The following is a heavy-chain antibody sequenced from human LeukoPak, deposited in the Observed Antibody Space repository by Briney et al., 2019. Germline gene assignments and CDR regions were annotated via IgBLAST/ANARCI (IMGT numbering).Heavy chain of an antibody. CDR2: INPSGGST. CDR1: GYTFTSYY. V-gene: IGHV1-46*01. CDR3: ARDPGAGGSGSSNISNFDY. D-gene: IGHD3-10*01. Sequence: ASVKVSCKASGYTFTSYYMHWVRQAPGQGLELMGIINPSGGSTSYAQKFQGRVTMTRDTSTSTVYMELSSLRSEDTAVYYCARDPGAGGSGSSNISNFDYWGQGTLVTVSS. J-gene: IGHJ4*02.